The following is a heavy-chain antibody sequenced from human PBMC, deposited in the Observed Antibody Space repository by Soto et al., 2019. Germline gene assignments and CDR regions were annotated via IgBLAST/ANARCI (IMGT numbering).Heavy chain of an antibody. D-gene: IGHD2-21*01. Sequence: EMRLVESGGDLVQPGGSLRLSCAASGFSFSRHNMNWVRQAPGKGLEWLSYIDKSGTTAAYADSVKGRVTISRDNAENSLFLQMTSLRDEDTAVYYCASGLTIAIEHNWFDPWGQGTLVVVSS. CDR3: ASGLTIAIEHNWFDP. CDR2: IDKSGTTA. V-gene: IGHV3-48*02. CDR1: GFSFSRHN. J-gene: IGHJ5*02.